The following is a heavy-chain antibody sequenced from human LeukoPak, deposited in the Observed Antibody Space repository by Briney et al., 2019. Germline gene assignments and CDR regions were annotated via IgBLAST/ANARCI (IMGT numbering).Heavy chain of an antibody. CDR1: GGSISSGDYY. Sequence: SETLSLTCTVSGGSISSGDYYWRWIRQPPGKGLEWIGYIYYSGSTYYNPSLKSRVTISVDTSKNQFSLKLSSVTAADTAVYYCARLSSYGDYHFDYWGQGTLATVSS. CDR2: IYYSGST. CDR3: ARLSSYGDYHFDY. J-gene: IGHJ4*02. D-gene: IGHD4-17*01. V-gene: IGHV4-30-4*01.